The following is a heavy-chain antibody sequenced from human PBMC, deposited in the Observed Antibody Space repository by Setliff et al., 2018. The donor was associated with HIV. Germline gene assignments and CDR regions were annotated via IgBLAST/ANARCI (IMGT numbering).Heavy chain of an antibody. D-gene: IGHD3-22*01. Sequence: ASVKVSCKASGGIFSRFAFSWVRQAPGQGLELMGWISAYNGNTNYAQKLQGRVTMTTDTSTSTAYMELRSLRSDDTAVYYCAREIGDYYDSSGYYPPTDYYYGMDVWGQGTTVTVSS. CDR2: ISAYNGNT. CDR3: AREIGDYYDSSGYYPPTDYYYGMDV. CDR1: GGIFSRFA. J-gene: IGHJ6*02. V-gene: IGHV1-18*01.